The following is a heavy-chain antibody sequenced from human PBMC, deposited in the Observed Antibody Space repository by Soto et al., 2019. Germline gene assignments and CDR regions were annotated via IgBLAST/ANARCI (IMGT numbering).Heavy chain of an antibody. CDR2: VLHTGNT. CDR3: DAVTAVRPILDY. D-gene: IGHD2-21*02. V-gene: IGHV4-39*01. J-gene: IGHJ4*02. Sequence: QLHLQESGPGLVKPSETLSLTCSVSGGSISDSTFYWGWIRQTPGKGLEWIGSVLHTGNTYYSPSFKSRLSISVDASQNQFSLKLNAATAADTAVYYCDAVTAVRPILDYRGQGLLVTVSS. CDR1: GGSISDSTFY.